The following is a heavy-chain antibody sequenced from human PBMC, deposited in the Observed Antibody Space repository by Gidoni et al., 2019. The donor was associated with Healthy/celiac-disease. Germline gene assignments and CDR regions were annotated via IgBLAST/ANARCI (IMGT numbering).Heavy chain of an antibody. Sequence: QVQLQESGPGLMKPSGTLSLTCAVSGGSISSSNWWSWVRPPPGKGLEWIGEIYHSGGTTYNPSLKSRVTISVDKSKNQFSLKLSSGTAADTAVYYCARDVMITFGGVIVRGAFDIWGQGTMVTVSS. CDR2: IYHSGGT. CDR1: GGSISSSNW. D-gene: IGHD3-16*02. CDR3: ARDVMITFGGVIVRGAFDI. V-gene: IGHV4-4*02. J-gene: IGHJ3*02.